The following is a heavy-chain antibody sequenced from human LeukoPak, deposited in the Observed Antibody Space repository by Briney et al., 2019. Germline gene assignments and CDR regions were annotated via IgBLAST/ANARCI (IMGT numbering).Heavy chain of an antibody. V-gene: IGHV4-59*08. J-gene: IGHJ6*03. CDR2: IYYSGST. D-gene: IGHD6-13*01. CDR1: GGSISSYY. Sequence: SETLSLTCTVSGGSISSYYWSWLRQPPGKGLEWIGYIYYSGSTNYNPSLKSRVTISVVTSKNQFSLKLSSVTAADTAVYYCARTHYSSSWTPLYYYYYMDVWGKGTTVTVSS. CDR3: ARTHYSSSWTPLYYYYYMDV.